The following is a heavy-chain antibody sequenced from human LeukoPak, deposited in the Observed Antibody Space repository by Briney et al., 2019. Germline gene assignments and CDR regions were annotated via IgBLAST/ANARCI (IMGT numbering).Heavy chain of an antibody. J-gene: IGHJ4*02. D-gene: IGHD6-19*01. CDR3: AGSSGWYQRGFDY. V-gene: IGHV1-69*05. CDR1: GCTFSSYA. CDR2: IIPIFGTA. Sequence: SVKVSCKASGCTFSSYAISWVRQAPGQGLEWMGGIIPIFGTANYAQKFQGRVTITTDESTSTAYMELSSLRSEDTAVYYCAGSSGWYQRGFDYWGQGTLVTVSS.